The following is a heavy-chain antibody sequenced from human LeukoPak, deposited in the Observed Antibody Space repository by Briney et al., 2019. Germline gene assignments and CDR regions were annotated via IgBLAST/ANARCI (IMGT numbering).Heavy chain of an antibody. V-gene: IGHV3-21*06. CDR2: ISNSYSYI. J-gene: IGHJ4*02. D-gene: IGHD1-26*01. CDR1: GFTFSSYN. Sequence: GGSLRLSCAASGFTFSSYNMNWVRQAPGKGLEWVSSISNSYSYIYYADSVRGRFTISRDNAKNTLYLQMNSLRVEDTAVYYCMYSGNYRFDYWGQGTLVTVSS. CDR3: MYSGNYRFDY.